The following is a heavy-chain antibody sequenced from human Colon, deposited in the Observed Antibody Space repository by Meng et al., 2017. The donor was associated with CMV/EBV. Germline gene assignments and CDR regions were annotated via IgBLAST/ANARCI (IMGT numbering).Heavy chain of an antibody. CDR2: IYKAGKI. D-gene: IGHD6-19*01. J-gene: IGHJ4*02. Sequence: VSGDPISCRYWSWIRQSPGKGLEWIGYIYKAGKINLNPSLTSRVTISVDTSKNQLSLRLTSVTAADTAVYYCARHGRDGVAGYFESWGQGTLVTVSS. CDR3: ARHGRDGVAGYFES. V-gene: IGHV4-59*08. CDR1: GDPISCRY.